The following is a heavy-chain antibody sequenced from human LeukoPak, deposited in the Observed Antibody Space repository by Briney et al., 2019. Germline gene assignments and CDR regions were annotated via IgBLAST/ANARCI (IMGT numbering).Heavy chain of an antibody. V-gene: IGHV4-34*01. CDR3: ARVATAPSPNYYYYGMDV. Sequence: SETLSLTCAVYGGSFSGYYWSWIRQPPGKGLEWIGEINHSGSTNYNPSLKSRVTISVDTSKNQFSLKLSSVTAADTAVYYCARVATAPSPNYYYYGMDVWGQGTTVTVSS. CDR2: INHSGST. J-gene: IGHJ6*02. D-gene: IGHD5-24*01. CDR1: GGSFSGYY.